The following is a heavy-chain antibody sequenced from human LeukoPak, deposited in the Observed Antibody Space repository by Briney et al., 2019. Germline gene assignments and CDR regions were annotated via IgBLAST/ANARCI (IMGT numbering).Heavy chain of an antibody. CDR1: GGSISSGGYY. J-gene: IGHJ4*02. D-gene: IGHD6-13*01. V-gene: IGHV4-31*03. CDR3: ARGASSSWNLDY. CDR2: IYYSRST. Sequence: PSQTLSLTCTVSGGSISSGGYYWSWIRQHPGKGLKWIGYIYYSRSTYYTPSLKSRVTISVDTSKNQFTLQLSSVTAADTAVYYCARGASSSWNLDYWGQGTLITVSS.